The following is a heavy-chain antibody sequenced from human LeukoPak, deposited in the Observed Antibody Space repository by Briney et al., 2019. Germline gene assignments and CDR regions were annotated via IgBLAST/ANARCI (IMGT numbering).Heavy chain of an antibody. J-gene: IGHJ4*02. CDR1: GYTFTGYY. CDR3: ARDWTYYYDSSGYYPLYYFDY. CDR2: VNPNSGGT. V-gene: IGHV1-2*04. D-gene: IGHD3-22*01. Sequence: GASVKVSCKASGYTFTGYYMHWVRQAPGRGLEWMGWVNPNSGGTNYAQKFQGWVTMTRDTSISTAYMELSRLRSDDTAVYYCARDWTYYYDSSGYYPLYYFDYWGQGTLVTVSS.